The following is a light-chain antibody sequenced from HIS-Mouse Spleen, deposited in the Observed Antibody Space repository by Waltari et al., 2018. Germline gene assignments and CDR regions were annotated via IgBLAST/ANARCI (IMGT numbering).Light chain of an antibody. CDR3: CSYAGSSTWV. CDR1: SSDVGSYNL. J-gene: IGLJ3*02. Sequence: QSALTQPASVSGSPGQSITISCTGTSSDVGSYNLVSWYQQPPGKAPKLMIYEGSKRPSWVSNRFSGSKPGNTASLTISGLQAEDEADYYCCSYAGSSTWVFGGGTKLTVL. V-gene: IGLV2-23*01. CDR2: EGS.